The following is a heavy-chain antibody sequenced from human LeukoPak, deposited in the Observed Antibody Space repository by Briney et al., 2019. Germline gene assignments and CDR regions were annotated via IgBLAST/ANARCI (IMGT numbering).Heavy chain of an antibody. D-gene: IGHD3-22*01. V-gene: IGHV3-21*01. Sequence: GGSLRLSCAASGFTFSSYNMNWVRQAPGKGLEWVSSISSSSSYIYYADSVKGRFTISRDNAKNSLYLQMNSLRAEDTAVYYCARHPRNYYASNGYYNIDTFDIWGQGTLVTVSS. J-gene: IGHJ3*02. CDR1: GFTFSSYN. CDR2: ISSSSSYI. CDR3: ARHPRNYYASNGYYNIDTFDI.